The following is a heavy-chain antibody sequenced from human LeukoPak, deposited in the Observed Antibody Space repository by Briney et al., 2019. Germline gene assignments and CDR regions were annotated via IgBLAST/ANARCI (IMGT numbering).Heavy chain of an antibody. CDR2: LLDSWRT. CDR1: GASMSTHY. D-gene: IGHD5-18*01. CDR3: ATIMRGSIYGYFDF. J-gene: IGHJ4*02. Sequence: SETLSLTCTVSGASMSTHYWSWLRQPPGKGLEWIGYLLDSWRTKDNPSLQSRVTLSADTSKNQFSLRLTSVTAADTAVYYCATIMRGSIYGYFDFWGQGILVIVSS. V-gene: IGHV4-59*11.